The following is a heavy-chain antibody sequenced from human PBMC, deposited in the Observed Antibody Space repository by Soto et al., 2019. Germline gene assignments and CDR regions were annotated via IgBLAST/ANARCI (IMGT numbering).Heavy chain of an antibody. CDR2: ISYDGSNK. J-gene: IGHJ4*02. V-gene: IGHV3-30*18. D-gene: IGHD6-19*01. CDR1: GFTFSSYG. CDR3: AKDESAYLGYRSGWWPLF. Sequence: QVQLVESGGGVVQPGRSLRLSCAASGFTFSSYGMHWVRQAPGKGLEWVAVISYDGSNKYYADSVKGRFTISRDNSKNTLYLHMNSLSADDTAVYYCAKDESAYLGYRSGWWPLFWGQGTLVTVSS.